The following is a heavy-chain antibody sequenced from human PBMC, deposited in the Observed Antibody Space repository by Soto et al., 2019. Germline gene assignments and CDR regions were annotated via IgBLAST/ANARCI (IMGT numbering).Heavy chain of an antibody. CDR1: GFTFSSYA. D-gene: IGHD1-7*01. J-gene: IGHJ4*02. Sequence: GGSLRLSCAASGFTFSSYAMSWVRQAPGKGLEWVSAISGSGGSTYYADSVKGRFTVSRDNSKNTLYLQMNSLRAEDTAVYYCAKSRVGELRKLFDYWGQGTLVTVSS. CDR2: ISGSGGST. V-gene: IGHV3-23*01. CDR3: AKSRVGELRKLFDY.